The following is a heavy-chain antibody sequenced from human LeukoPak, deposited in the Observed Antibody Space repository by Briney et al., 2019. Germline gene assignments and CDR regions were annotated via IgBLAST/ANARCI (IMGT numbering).Heavy chain of an antibody. J-gene: IGHJ6*02. Sequence: PGGSLRLSCAASGFTFSSYAMSWVRQAPGKGLEWVSAISGSGGSTYYADSVKGRFTISRDNSKNTLYLQMNNLRAEDTAVYYCARNRDYYGSESYSLYNYYYYGMDVWGQGATVIVSS. D-gene: IGHD3-10*01. V-gene: IGHV3-23*01. CDR1: GFTFSSYA. CDR3: ARNRDYYGSESYSLYNYYYYGMDV. CDR2: ISGSGGST.